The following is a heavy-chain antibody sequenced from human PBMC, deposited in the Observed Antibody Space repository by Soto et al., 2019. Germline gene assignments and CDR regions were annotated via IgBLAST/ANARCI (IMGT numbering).Heavy chain of an antibody. D-gene: IGHD3-16*02. V-gene: IGHV4-34*01. Sequence: SETLSLTCAVYGGSFSGYYWSWIRQPPGKGLEWIGEINHSGSTNYNPSLKSRVTISVDTSKNQFSLKLSSVTAADTAVYYCARESQVGYDYIWGSYRYLYYFDYWGQGTLVTVSS. CDR2: INHSGST. CDR1: GGSFSGYY. J-gene: IGHJ4*02. CDR3: ARESQVGYDYIWGSYRYLYYFDY.